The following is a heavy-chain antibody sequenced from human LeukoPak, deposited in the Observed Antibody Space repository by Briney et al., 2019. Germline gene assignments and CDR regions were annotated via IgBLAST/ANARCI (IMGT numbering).Heavy chain of an antibody. J-gene: IGHJ4*02. CDR3: AKDLNTISPPG. D-gene: IGHD2-2*01. CDR1: GFTVSSNY. Sequence: GSLRLSCAASGFTVSSNYMSWVRQAPGKGLEWVSVIYSGGSTYYADSGKGRFTISRDNSKNTLYLQMNSLRAEDTAVYYCAKDLNTISPPGWGQGTLVTVSS. CDR2: IYSGGST. V-gene: IGHV3-53*01.